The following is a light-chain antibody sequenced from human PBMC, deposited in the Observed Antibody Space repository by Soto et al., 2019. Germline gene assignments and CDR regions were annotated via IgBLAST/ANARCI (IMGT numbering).Light chain of an antibody. CDR3: QQCSDSAWT. CDR1: QSVSSSY. J-gene: IGKJ1*01. Sequence: EIVLTQSPGTLSLSPGERATLSCRASQSVSSSYLAWYQQKPGQAPRLLIFGTSYRATDIPDRFSGSGSESDFTLTITRLEPEDLAVYYCQQCSDSAWTFGQGTRVEIK. V-gene: IGKV3-20*01. CDR2: GTS.